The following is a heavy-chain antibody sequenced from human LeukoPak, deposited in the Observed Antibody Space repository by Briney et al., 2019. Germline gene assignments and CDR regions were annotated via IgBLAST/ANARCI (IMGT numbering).Heavy chain of an antibody. V-gene: IGHV3-74*01. CDR1: GFTFGNYW. CDR3: ASDYYGSIDL. D-gene: IGHD3-10*01. J-gene: IGHJ1*01. Sequence: GGSLRLSCVASGFTFGNYWMHWVRQAPGKELVCISRINNDGSTVYADSVAGRFTISRDNARNTLYLKMNTLRVEDTAVYYCASDYYGSIDLWGQGTLVTVSS. CDR2: INNDGST.